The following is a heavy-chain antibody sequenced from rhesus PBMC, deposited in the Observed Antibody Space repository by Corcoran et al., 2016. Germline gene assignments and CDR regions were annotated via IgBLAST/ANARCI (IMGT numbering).Heavy chain of an antibody. CDR2: IDSGGVST. J-gene: IGHJ4*01. CDR1: GFTFSSYG. D-gene: IGHD6-25*01. V-gene: IGHV3S5*01. CDR3: AKVGYSGSWGD. Sequence: EVQLVETGGGLVQPGGSLKLSCAASGFTFSSYGMSWVRQAQGKGLELVSAIDSGGVSTSYADSGKCRFTVSRDNLKNTLSLQMNSLMAEDTAVYYCAKVGYSGSWGDWGQGVLVTVSS.